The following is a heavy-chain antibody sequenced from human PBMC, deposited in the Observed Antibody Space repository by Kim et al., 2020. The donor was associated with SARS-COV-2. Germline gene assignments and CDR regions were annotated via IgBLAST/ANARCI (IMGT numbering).Heavy chain of an antibody. V-gene: IGHV6-1*01. J-gene: IGHJ6*02. D-gene: IGHD6-13*01. CDR1: GDSVSSNSAA. CDR3: ARAPYSSSWQYYYYYGMDV. Sequence: SQTLSLTCAISGDSVSSNSAAWNWIRQSPSRGLEWLGRTYYRSKWYNDYAVSVKSRITINPDTSKNQFSLQLNSVTPEDTAVYYCARAPYSSSWQYYYYYGMDVWGQGTTVTVSS. CDR2: TYYRSKWYN.